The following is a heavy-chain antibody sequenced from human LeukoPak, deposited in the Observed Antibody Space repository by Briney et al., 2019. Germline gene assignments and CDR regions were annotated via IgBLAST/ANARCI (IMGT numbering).Heavy chain of an antibody. J-gene: IGHJ4*02. Sequence: GGSLRLSCAASGFTFSSYAMHWVRQAPGKGLEWVAVISYDGSNKYYADSVKGRFTVSRDNSKNTLYLQMNSLRAEDTAVYYCARGDVLRFLEWLPYLDYWGQGTLVTVSS. CDR3: ARGDVLRFLEWLPYLDY. CDR2: ISYDGSNK. CDR1: GFTFSSYA. D-gene: IGHD3-3*01. V-gene: IGHV3-30-3*01.